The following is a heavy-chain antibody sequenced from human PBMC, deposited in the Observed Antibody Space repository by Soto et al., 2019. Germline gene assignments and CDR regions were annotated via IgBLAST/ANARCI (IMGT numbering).Heavy chain of an antibody. V-gene: IGHV2-5*02. CDR3: AHSGSSWRISGMDV. J-gene: IGHJ6*02. CDR1: GFSLSTSGVG. D-gene: IGHD6-13*01. Sequence: QITLKESGPTLVKPTQTLTLTCTFSGFSLSTSGVGVGWIRQPPGKALEWLALIYWDDDKRYSPSLKSRLTNXKXTXXNQLVLTMTNMDPVDTATYYCAHSGSSWRISGMDVWGQGTTVTVSS. CDR2: IYWDDDK.